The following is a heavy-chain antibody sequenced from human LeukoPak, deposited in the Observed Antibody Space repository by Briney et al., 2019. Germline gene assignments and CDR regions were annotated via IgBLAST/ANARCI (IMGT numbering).Heavy chain of an antibody. CDR2: ISGSGGST. CDR1: GFTFSSYA. Sequence: PGGSLRLSCAASGFTFSSYAMSWVRQAPGKGLEWVSAISGSGGSTYYADSVKGRFTISRDNSKNTLYLQMNSLRAEDTAVYYCAKVAEVSWLRYYCYGMDVWGQGTTVTVSS. V-gene: IGHV3-23*01. D-gene: IGHD5-12*01. CDR3: AKVAEVSWLRYYCYGMDV. J-gene: IGHJ6*02.